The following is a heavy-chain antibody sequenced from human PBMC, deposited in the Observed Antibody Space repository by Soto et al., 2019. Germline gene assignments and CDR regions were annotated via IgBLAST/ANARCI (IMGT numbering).Heavy chain of an antibody. CDR2: IYYSGST. D-gene: IGHD2-21*01. J-gene: IGHJ4*02. CDR1: GGSISSYY. Sequence: PSETLSLTCTVSGGSISSYYWSWIRQPPGKGLEWIGYIYYSGSTNYNPSLKSRVTISVDTSKNQFSLKLSSVTAADTAVYSWASRWGGTFDYWGQGTLVTVSS. CDR3: ASRWGGTFDY. V-gene: IGHV4-59*01.